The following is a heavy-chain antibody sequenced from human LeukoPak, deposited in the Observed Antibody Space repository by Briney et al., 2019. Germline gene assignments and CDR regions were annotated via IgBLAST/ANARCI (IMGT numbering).Heavy chain of an antibody. CDR1: GGTFSSYA. V-gene: IGHV1-69*01. CDR2: IIPIFGTA. J-gene: IGHJ4*02. CDR3: ARAGVGTAAVNFDY. Sequence: ASVKVSCKASGGTFSSYAISWVRQAPGQGLEWMGGIIPIFGTANYAQKFQGRVMITADESTSTAYMELSSLRSEDTAVYYCARAGVGTAAVNFDYWGQGTLVTVSS. D-gene: IGHD6-13*01.